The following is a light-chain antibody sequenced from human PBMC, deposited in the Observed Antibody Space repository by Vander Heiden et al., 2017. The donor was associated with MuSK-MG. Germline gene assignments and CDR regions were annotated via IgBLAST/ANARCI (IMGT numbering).Light chain of an antibody. Sequence: QSALTQPASVSGSPGPSITISCTGTSSDVGSYNLVSWYQPHPGKAPKLMIYEVSKRPSGVSNRFSGSKSGNTASLTISGLQAEDEADYYCCSYAGSSTYVFGTGTKVTVL. CDR3: CSYAGSSTYV. V-gene: IGLV2-23*02. CDR1: SSDVGSYNL. J-gene: IGLJ1*01. CDR2: EVS.